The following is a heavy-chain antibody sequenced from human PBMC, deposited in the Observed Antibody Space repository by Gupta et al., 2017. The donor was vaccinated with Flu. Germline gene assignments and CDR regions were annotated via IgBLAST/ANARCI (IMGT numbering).Heavy chain of an antibody. D-gene: IGHD1-1*01. V-gene: IGHV4-59*01. CDR3: ARVYCYNGNDH. Sequence: QVQLQESGQGLGKPSETLSLTCAVSGDSLSSYYWSWIRQPPGQGLEWIGYIYYSGITKYNPSLKSRVTISVDTSKNQFSLKLNSVTAAHTAMYYCARVYCYNGNDHWGQGTLVTVSS. CDR1: GDSLSSYY. CDR2: IYYSGIT. J-gene: IGHJ4*02.